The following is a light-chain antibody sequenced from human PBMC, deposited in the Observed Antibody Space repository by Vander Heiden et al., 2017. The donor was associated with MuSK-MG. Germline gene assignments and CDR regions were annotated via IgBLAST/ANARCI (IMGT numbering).Light chain of an antibody. V-gene: IGKV3D-20*01. J-gene: IGKJ1*01. CDR1: QSITNNY. Sequence: EIVFTPSPPPLSLSPGETATLPCGASQSITNNYLAWYQQKPGLAPMLLIYHASSRATGIPDRFSGSGSGTDFTLTINRRDPEDFAVYYCQQYVISPLTFGQGTKVEIK. CDR3: QQYVISPLT. CDR2: HAS.